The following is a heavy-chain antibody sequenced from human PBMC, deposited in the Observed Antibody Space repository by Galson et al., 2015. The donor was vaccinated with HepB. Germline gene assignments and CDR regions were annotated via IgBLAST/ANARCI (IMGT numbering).Heavy chain of an antibody. D-gene: IGHD3-10*01. CDR1: GFTFSSYA. V-gene: IGHV3-64D*06. J-gene: IGHJ4*02. CDR3: VKSRLLSVPDFDY. Sequence: SLRLSCAASGFTFSSYAMHWVRQAPGKGLEYVSAISSNGGSTYYADSVKGRFTISRDNSKNTLYLQMSSLRAEDTAVYYCVKSRLLSVPDFDYWGQGTLVTVSS. CDR2: ISSNGGST.